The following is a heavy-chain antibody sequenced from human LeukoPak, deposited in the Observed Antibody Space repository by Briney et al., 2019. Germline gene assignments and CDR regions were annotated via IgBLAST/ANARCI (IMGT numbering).Heavy chain of an antibody. D-gene: IGHD4-23*01. CDR1: GFTFSSCA. V-gene: IGHV3-23*01. Sequence: GGSLRLSCAASGFTFSSCAMSWVRQAPGKGLEWVSAISGSGGSTYYADSVKGRFTISRDNSKNTLYLQMNSLRAEDTAVYYLEKGRNRNTVETEVFFNFGGKGT. J-gene: IGHJ4*01. CDR2: ISGSGGST. CDR3: EKGRNRNTVETEVFFNF.